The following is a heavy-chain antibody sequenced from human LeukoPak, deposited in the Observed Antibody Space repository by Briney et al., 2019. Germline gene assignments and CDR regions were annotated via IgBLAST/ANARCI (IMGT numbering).Heavy chain of an antibody. CDR2: IYYSGST. D-gene: IGHD6-19*01. V-gene: IGHV4-59*08. Sequence: PSETLSLTCTVSVGSISSYYWSWIRQSPGKGLEWIGYIYYSGSTYYNPSLTSRVTISVDTSKNQFSLRLSSVTAADTAVYYCARHGSRAVAGYFGYWGQGTLVTVSS. J-gene: IGHJ4*02. CDR1: VGSISSYY. CDR3: ARHGSRAVAGYFGY.